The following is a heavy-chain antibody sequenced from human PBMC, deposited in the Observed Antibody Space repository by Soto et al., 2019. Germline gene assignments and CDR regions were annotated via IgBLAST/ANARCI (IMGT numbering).Heavy chain of an antibody. D-gene: IGHD6-13*01. V-gene: IGHV4-61*01. Sequence: SETLSLTCTASGASVSSGSYYWSWIRQPPGKEREWIGNINYSGTTNYNPSLKSLFTISDDKSKNQFTLKLTSVTVADTAVYYCATSYGNAWYTYWGQGTQVTVSS. CDR1: GASVSSGSYY. J-gene: IGHJ4*02. CDR3: ATSYGNAWYTY. CDR2: INYSGTT.